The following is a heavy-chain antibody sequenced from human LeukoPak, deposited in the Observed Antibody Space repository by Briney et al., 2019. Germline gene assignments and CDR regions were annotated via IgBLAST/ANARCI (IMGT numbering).Heavy chain of an antibody. CDR2: IKSDGSST. D-gene: IGHD6-13*01. CDR1: GFMFSRYW. Sequence: PGGSLRLSCAASGFMFSRYWTHWVRQAPGKGLVWVSHIKSDGSSTTYADSVKGRFTISRDNAKSTLYLQMNSLRVEDTAVYYCVRDSSSWYYDYWGQGTLVTVSS. J-gene: IGHJ4*02. V-gene: IGHV3-74*01. CDR3: VRDSSSWYYDY.